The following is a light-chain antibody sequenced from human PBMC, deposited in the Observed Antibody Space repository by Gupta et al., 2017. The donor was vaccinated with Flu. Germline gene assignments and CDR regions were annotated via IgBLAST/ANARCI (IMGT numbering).Light chain of an antibody. CDR2: AAS. J-gene: IGKJ1*01. V-gene: IGKV1-39*01. Sequence: DIQMTQSPSSLSASVGGRVTITCRASQSNSSYLNWYQQKPGKAPKLLIYAASSLQSGVPSRFSGSGSGTDFTLTISSLQPEDFATYYCQQNYSTPPTFGRGTKVEIK. CDR1: QSNSSY. CDR3: QQNYSTPPT.